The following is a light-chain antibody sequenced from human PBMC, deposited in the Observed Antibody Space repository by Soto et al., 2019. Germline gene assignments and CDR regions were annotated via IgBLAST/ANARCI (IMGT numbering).Light chain of an antibody. Sequence: QSVLSQPASVSGSSGQSITISCTGASSDVGGYNYVSWYQQHPGTAPKFMIYDVSNRPSGVSNRFSGSKSGNTASLTISGLQAEDEADYYCSSYTTSNTRQIVFGTGTKVTVL. CDR3: SSYTTSNTRQIV. CDR1: SSDVGGYNY. J-gene: IGLJ1*01. V-gene: IGLV2-14*01. CDR2: DVS.